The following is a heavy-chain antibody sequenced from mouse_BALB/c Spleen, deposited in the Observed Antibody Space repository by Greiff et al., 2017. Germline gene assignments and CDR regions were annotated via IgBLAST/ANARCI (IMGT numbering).Heavy chain of an antibody. J-gene: IGHJ1*01. V-gene: IGHV1S26*01. CDR1: GYAFTNYL. CDR3: ARSGTSGDWYFDV. Sequence: VQLQQSGAELVRPGTSVKVSCKASGYAFTNYLIEWVKQRPGQGLEWIGYINPSSGYTNYNQKFKDKATLTADKSSSTAYMQLSSLTSEDSAVYYCARSGTSGDWYFDVWGAGTTVTVSS. CDR2: INPSSGYT. D-gene: IGHD4-1*01.